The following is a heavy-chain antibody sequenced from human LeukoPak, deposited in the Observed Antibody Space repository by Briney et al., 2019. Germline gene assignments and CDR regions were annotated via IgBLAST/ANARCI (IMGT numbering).Heavy chain of an antibody. D-gene: IGHD6-19*01. CDR1: GFTFSSYA. J-gene: IGHJ4*02. Sequence: GGSLRLSCAASGFTFSSYAMHWVRQAPGKGLEWVAVISYDGSNRYYADSVKGRFTISRDNSKNTLYLQMNSLRAEDTAVYYCARGIAVKSAFDYLGQGTLVIVSS. V-gene: IGHV3-30-3*01. CDR2: ISYDGSNR. CDR3: ARGIAVKSAFDY.